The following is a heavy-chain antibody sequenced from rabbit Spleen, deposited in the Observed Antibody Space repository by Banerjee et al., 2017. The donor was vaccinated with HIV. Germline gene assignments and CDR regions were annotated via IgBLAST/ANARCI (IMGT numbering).Heavy chain of an antibody. D-gene: IGHD1-1*01. CDR1: GFSFSSSYW. CDR2: IYTSSGRT. Sequence: QEQLVESGGGLVQPGGSLKLSCTASGFSFSSSYWMSWVRQAPGKGLEWIGCIYTSSGRTYYASWAKGRFTISKTSSTTVTLQMTSLTAADTATYFCARSGYVGVGNLNLLLWGPGTLVTVS. V-gene: IGHV1S45*01. J-gene: IGHJ4*01. CDR3: ARSGYVGVGNLNLLL.